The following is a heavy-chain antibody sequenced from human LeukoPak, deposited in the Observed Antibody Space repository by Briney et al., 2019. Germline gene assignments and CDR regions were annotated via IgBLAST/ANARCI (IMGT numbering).Heavy chain of an antibody. CDR2: ISSGSSAI. J-gene: IGHJ4*02. CDR1: RFIFSSYS. V-gene: IGHV3-21*01. CDR3: ARGHTAMTRHFDF. Sequence: PGGSLRLSCAASRFIFSSYSMNWVRQAPGKGLEWVSIISSGSSAIFSADALKGRFTISRDDAKSLLYLDMNSLRAEDTAVYYCARGHTAMTRHFDFWGQGTLVTVSS.